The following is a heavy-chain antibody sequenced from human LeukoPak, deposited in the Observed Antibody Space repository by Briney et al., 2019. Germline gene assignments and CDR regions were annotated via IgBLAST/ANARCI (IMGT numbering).Heavy chain of an antibody. V-gene: IGHV4-39*01. D-gene: IGHD3-3*01. CDR3: ARFLEWLSPTASYHFDY. CDR2: IFYSGST. Sequence: PSETLSLTCTVSGASIVSNTYYWGWIRQPPNKGLEWIGSIFYSGSTDYNPSLKSRVTFSVDTSRNQFSLNLRSVTAADTAVYYCARFLEWLSPTASYHFDYWGQGTLVTVSS. CDR1: GASIVSNTYY. J-gene: IGHJ4*02.